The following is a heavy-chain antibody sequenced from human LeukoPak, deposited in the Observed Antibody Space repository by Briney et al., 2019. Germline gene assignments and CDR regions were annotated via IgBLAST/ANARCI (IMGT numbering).Heavy chain of an antibody. CDR2: IYYSGST. J-gene: IGHJ4*02. CDR1: GGSISSYY. Sequence: SETLSLTCTVSGGSISSYYWNWIRQPPGKGLEWIGYIYYSGSTNYNPSLKSRVTISVDTSKNQFSLKLSSVTAADTAVYYCARAEALYDFWTTGPNYFDYWGQGTLVTVSS. V-gene: IGHV4-59*01. CDR3: ARAEALYDFWTTGPNYFDY. D-gene: IGHD3-3*01.